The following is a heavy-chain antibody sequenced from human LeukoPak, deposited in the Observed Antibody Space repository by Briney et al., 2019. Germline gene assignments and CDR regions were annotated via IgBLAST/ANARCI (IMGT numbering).Heavy chain of an antibody. V-gene: IGHV3-21*01. CDR3: ARAIRGYYDTSD. J-gene: IGHJ4*02. CDR2: ISSSSSYV. CDR1: GFTFSSYS. D-gene: IGHD3-22*01. Sequence: GGSLRLSCAASGFTFSSYSMNWVCQAPGKGLEWVSSISSSSSYVYYADSVKGRFTISRDNAKNSLYLQMNSLRAEDTAVYYCARAIRGYYDTSDWGQGTLVTVSS.